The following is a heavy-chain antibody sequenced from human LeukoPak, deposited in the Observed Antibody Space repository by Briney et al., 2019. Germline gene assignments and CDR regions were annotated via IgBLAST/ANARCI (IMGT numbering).Heavy chain of an antibody. CDR2: ISGSGGST. V-gene: IGHV3-23*01. J-gene: IGHJ4*02. CDR1: GFTFSSYA. Sequence: GGSLRLSCAASGFTFSSYAMSWVRQAPGKGLEWVSAISGSGGSTYYADSVKGRFTISRDNSKNTLYLQMNSLRAEDTAVYYCAKVLSGPTRFYYFDYWGQGTLVTVSS. CDR3: AKVLSGPTRFYYFDY. D-gene: IGHD4-17*01.